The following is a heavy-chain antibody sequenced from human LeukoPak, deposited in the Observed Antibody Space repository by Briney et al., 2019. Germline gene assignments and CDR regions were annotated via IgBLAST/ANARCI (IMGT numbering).Heavy chain of an antibody. CDR3: VGGSEMTREDVDTAMVTGWFDP. CDR1: GFTFSSYG. V-gene: IGHV3-33*01. J-gene: IGHJ5*02. CDR2: IWYDGSNK. D-gene: IGHD5-18*01. Sequence: PGGSLRLSCAASGFTFSSYGMHWVPQAPGEGREGVAVIWYDGSNKYYADSVKGRFTISRDNSKNTLYLQMNSLRAEDTAVYYCVGGSEMTREDVDTAMVTGWFDPWGQGTLVTVSS.